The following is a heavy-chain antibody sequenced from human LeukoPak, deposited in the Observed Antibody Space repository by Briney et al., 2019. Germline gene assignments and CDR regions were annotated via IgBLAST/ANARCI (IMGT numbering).Heavy chain of an antibody. V-gene: IGHV1-18*01. J-gene: IGHJ5*02. CDR2: ISAYNGNT. CDR3: ARDDIVVVPAATTTNWFDP. Sequence: AASVKVSCKASGYTFTSYGISWVRQAHGQGLEWMGWISAYNGNTNYAQKLQGRVTMTTDTSTSTAYMELRSLRSDDTAVYYCARDDIVVVPAATTTNWFDPWGQGTLVTVSS. CDR1: GYTFTSYG. D-gene: IGHD2-2*01.